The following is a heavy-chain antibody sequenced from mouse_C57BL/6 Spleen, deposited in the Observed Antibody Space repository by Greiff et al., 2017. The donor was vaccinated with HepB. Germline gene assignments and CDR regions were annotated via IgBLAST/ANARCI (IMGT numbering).Heavy chain of an antibody. CDR3: ARSPGRVYYAMDY. CDR2: IDPANGNT. CDR1: GFNIKNTY. V-gene: IGHV14-3*01. J-gene: IGHJ4*01. Sequence: EVKLVESVAELVRPGASVKLSCTASGFNIKNTYMHWVKQRPEQGLEWIGRIDPANGNTKYAPKFQGKATITADTSSNTAYLQLSSLTSEDTAIYYCARSPGRVYYAMDYWGQGTSVTVSS.